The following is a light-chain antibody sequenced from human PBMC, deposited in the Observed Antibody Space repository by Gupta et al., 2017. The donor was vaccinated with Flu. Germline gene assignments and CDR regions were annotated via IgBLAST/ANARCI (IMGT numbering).Light chain of an antibody. CDR2: DAS. V-gene: IGKV1-33*01. J-gene: IGKJ4*01. Sequence: PSSLSASVGDRLTITCPASQEITNYLYWYQQQPGKAPNLLIYDASNLETGVPSRFSGGGSGTDFSFTISRRQPEDAATYYCQHENNLPITFGGGTQVDIK. CDR3: QHENNLPIT. CDR1: QEITNY.